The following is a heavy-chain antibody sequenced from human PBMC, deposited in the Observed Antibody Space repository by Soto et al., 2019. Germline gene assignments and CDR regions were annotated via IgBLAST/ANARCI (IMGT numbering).Heavy chain of an antibody. CDR3: AKESRIWGWCMLH. V-gene: IGHV3-30*18. D-gene: IGHD2-8*01. J-gene: IGHJ4*02. CDR1: GFTFSSYG. Sequence: PGGSLRLSCAASGFTFSSYGMHWVRQAPGKGLEWVAVISYDGSNKYYADSVKGRFTISRDNSKNTLYLQMNSLRAEDTAVYYCAKESRIWGWCMLHWGQGTLVTVSS. CDR2: ISYDGSNK.